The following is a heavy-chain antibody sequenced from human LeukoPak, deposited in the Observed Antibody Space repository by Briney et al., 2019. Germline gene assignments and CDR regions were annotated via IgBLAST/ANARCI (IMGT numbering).Heavy chain of an antibody. V-gene: IGHV3-7*05. J-gene: IGHJ3*02. Sequence: GGSLRLSCAASGFTVSSNYMSWVRQAPGKGLEWVANIRQDGSEKYYVDSLKGRFTISRDNAKNSLYLQMNSLRAEDTAVYYCARGNYGSIDAFDIWGQGTMVTVSS. CDR1: GFTVSSNY. CDR3: ARGNYGSIDAFDI. CDR2: IRQDGSEK. D-gene: IGHD3-10*01.